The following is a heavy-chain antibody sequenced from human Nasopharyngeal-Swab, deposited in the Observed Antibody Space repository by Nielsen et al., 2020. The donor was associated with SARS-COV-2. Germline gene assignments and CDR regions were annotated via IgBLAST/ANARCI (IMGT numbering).Heavy chain of an antibody. CDR1: GFTFSSYW. J-gene: IGHJ6*03. CDR3: AREEVVIIPTSYYYYYMDV. D-gene: IGHD3-3*01. CDR2: INSYGSST. V-gene: IGHV3-74*01. Sequence: GGSLRLSCAASGFTFSSYWMHWVRQAPGKGLVWVSRINSYGSSTSYADSVKGRFTISRDNAKNTLYLQMNSLRAEDTAVYYCAREEVVIIPTSYYYYYMDVWGKGTTVTVSS.